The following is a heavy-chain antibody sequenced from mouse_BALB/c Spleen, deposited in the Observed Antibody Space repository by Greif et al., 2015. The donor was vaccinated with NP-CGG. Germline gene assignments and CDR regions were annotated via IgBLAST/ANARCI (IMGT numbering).Heavy chain of an antibody. CDR3: ARAYGNYGPFAY. CDR2: ISSGGST. J-gene: IGHJ3*01. V-gene: IGHV5-6-5*01. Sequence: EVMLVESGGGLVKPGGSLKLSCAASGFTFSSYAMSWVRQTPEKRLEWVASISSGGSTYYPDSVKGRFTISRDNARNILYLQMSSLRSEDTAMYYCARAYGNYGPFAYWGQGTLVTVSA. D-gene: IGHD2-1*01. CDR1: GFTFSSYA.